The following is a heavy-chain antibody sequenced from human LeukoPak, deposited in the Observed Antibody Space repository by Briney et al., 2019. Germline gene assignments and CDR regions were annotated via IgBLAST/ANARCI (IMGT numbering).Heavy chain of an antibody. D-gene: IGHD3-10*01. J-gene: IGHJ4*02. CDR3: ARGYYFDSGSFFED. CDR1: GDSLTSGAYF. CDR2: IYYTRST. Sequence: PSQTLSLTCTVSGDSLTSGAYFWNWLRQQPGTGLEWIGYIYYTRSTNYNPSLESRVTILLDTSKNEFSLRLSSVTAADTAVYYCARGYYFDSGSFFEDWGQGTLVTVSS. V-gene: IGHV4-31*03.